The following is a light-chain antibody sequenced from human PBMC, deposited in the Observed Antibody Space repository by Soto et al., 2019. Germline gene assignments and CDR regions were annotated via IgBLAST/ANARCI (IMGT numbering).Light chain of an antibody. Sequence: ETLLTQSPATLSVSPGERATLSCRASQSVRDNLAWYQQKPGQAPRPLMYGASTRAPGIPDRFSGSGFGTEFSLTISSLQSEDFAVYYCQQHNDWPPSTFGQGTKLEIK. CDR1: QSVRDN. J-gene: IGKJ2*01. V-gene: IGKV3-15*01. CDR3: QQHNDWPPST. CDR2: GAS.